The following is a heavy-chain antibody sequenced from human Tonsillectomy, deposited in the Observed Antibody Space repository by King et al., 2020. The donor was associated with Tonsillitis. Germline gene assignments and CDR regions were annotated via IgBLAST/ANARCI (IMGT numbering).Heavy chain of an antibody. Sequence: VQLVESGGDLVQPGGSLRLSCAASGFTFSAYAMNWVRQAPGKGLEWVSSVSGGGGATYYADTVKGRVTISRDNARNTLFLLMNSLRAEDTTIYYCAKSRDKMLTGYFGFDFWGQGALVTVSS. CDR2: VSGGGGAT. CDR1: GFTFSAYA. D-gene: IGHD3-9*01. V-gene: IGHV3-23*04. CDR3: AKSRDKMLTGYFGFDF. J-gene: IGHJ4*02.